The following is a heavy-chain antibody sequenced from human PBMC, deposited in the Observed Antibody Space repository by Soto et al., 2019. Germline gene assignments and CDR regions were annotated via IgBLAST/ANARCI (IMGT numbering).Heavy chain of an antibody. CDR1: GFTFSDYY. Sequence: PGGSLRLSCAASGFTFSDYYMTWIRQAPGKGLEWVSYISTSGTTTYYAESVKGRFTISRDNAQNSLYLQMNSLRAEDTAVYYCARGAYGRYYYYCMDVWGKGTTVTVSS. D-gene: IGHD3-9*01. CDR3: ARGAYGRYYYYCMDV. V-gene: IGHV3-11*01. J-gene: IGHJ6*04. CDR2: ISTSGTTT.